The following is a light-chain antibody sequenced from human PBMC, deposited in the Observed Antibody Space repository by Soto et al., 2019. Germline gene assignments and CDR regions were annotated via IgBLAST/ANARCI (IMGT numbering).Light chain of an antibody. CDR1: SRDVGGYNY. J-gene: IGLJ2*01. CDR3: SSYISSSTFVV. V-gene: IGLV2-14*01. CDR2: EVS. Sequence: QSALTQPASVSGSPGQSITISCTGTSRDVGGYNYVSWHQQHPGKAPKVIITEVSNRPSGVSNRFSGSKSGNTASLTISRLHAEDEADYYCSSYISSSTFVVFGGGTKLTVL.